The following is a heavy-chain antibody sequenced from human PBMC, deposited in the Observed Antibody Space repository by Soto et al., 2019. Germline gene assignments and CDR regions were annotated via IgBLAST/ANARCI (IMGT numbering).Heavy chain of an antibody. Sequence: PGGSLRLSCAASGFTFNSYGMHWVRQAPGKGLEWVAVISYDGSNKYYADSVKGRFTISRDNSKNTLYLQMNSLRAEDTAVYYCAKEAIAVAGTKSFQHWGQGTLVTGSS. D-gene: IGHD6-19*01. CDR2: ISYDGSNK. J-gene: IGHJ1*01. CDR3: AKEAIAVAGTKSFQH. V-gene: IGHV3-30*18. CDR1: GFTFNSYG.